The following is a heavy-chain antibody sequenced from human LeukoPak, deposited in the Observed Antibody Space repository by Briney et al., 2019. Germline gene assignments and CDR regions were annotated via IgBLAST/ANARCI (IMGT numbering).Heavy chain of an antibody. CDR3: ARGTGDPPFFDY. Sequence: ASVKVSCMASGYTFTAYYMHWVRQAPGQGLEWMGRLNPNSGGTNFAQKFQGRVTMTRDTSINTAYMELSRLRSDDTAVYYCARGTGDPPFFDYWGQGTLVTVSS. J-gene: IGHJ4*02. V-gene: IGHV1-2*06. D-gene: IGHD7-27*01. CDR2: LNPNSGGT. CDR1: GYTFTAYY.